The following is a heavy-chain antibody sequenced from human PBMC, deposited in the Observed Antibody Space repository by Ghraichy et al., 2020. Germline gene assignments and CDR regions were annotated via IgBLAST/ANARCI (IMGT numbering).Heavy chain of an antibody. CDR1: GGSFSDYY. CDR2: INHSGSS. D-gene: IGHD3-16*01. Sequence: ETLSLTCAVYGGSFSDYYWTWIRQPPGKGLEWIGEINHSGSSQYNPSLKSRVTISVNTSKKQFSLRLSSVTAADTALYYCARATIGDGMDVWGQGTTVTVSS. J-gene: IGHJ6*02. CDR3: ARATIGDGMDV. V-gene: IGHV4-34*01.